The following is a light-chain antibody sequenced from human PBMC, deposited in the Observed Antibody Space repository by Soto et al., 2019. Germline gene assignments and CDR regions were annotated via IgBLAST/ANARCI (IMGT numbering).Light chain of an antibody. CDR2: ETS. J-gene: IGLJ3*02. CDR3: FAYAGRSTWV. V-gene: IGLV2-23*01. CDR1: VSDVGSYKL. Sequence: QSALTQPASMSGSPGQSINISCTGTVSDVGSYKLVSWYQQFPGKAPRLMMSETSKRFSGTSDRFSGSKSGNTASLTISGLRAEDEADYYCFAYAGRSTWVFGGGTKLTVL.